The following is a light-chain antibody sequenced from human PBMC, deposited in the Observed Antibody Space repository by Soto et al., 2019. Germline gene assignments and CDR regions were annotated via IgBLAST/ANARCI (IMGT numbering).Light chain of an antibody. CDR2: DAS. V-gene: IGKV3-11*01. CDR1: QSVSSS. Sequence: EIVLTQSPVTLSLSPGERATLSCRASQSVSSSLAWYQQKPGQAPRLLIYDASNTATGIPARFSGSGSGTDFPLTISSLEHEDFAIYYCQQRSSSITFGQGTRLETK. J-gene: IGKJ5*01. CDR3: QQRSSSIT.